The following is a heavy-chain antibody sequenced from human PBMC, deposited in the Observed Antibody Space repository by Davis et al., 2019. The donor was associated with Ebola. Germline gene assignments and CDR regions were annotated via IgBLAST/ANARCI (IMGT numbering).Heavy chain of an antibody. CDR2: ISTNGENT. Sequence: GGSLRLSCSASGFTFSSYAMHWVRQAPGKGLESVSRISTNGENTYYADSVKGRFTISRDNAKNSLYLQMNSLRAEDTAVYYCARDTRPLYYDSSGYYLWGQGTLVTVSS. J-gene: IGHJ1*01. V-gene: IGHV3-64*04. CDR3: ARDTRPLYYDSSGYYL. CDR1: GFTFSSYA. D-gene: IGHD3-22*01.